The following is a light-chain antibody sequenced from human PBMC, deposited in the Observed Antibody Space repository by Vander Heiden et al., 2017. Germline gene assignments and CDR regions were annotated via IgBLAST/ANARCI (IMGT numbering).Light chain of an antibody. Sequence: EIVLPQSPAMLSSSPGETATLSYGANQRASSRYLAWYQQKPGMAPRLLIYDASSRATGIPDRFSGSGSGTDFTLTISRLEPEDFAVYYCQQYGSSQYTFGQGTKLEIK. J-gene: IGKJ2*01. V-gene: IGKV3D-20*01. CDR1: QRASSRY. CDR3: QQYGSSQYT. CDR2: DAS.